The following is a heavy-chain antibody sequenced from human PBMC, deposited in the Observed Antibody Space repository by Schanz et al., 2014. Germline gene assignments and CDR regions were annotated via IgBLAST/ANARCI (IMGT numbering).Heavy chain of an antibody. V-gene: IGHV1-69*09. D-gene: IGHD6-13*01. J-gene: IGHJ4*02. CDR3: ASSGAGYSSSWDFDY. CDR2: IIPILGIA. Sequence: QVHLVQSGAEVHKPGASLKISCKASGYTFTNFFLHWVRQAPGQGLEWMGRIIPILGIANYAQKFQGRVTITADKSTFTAYRDVSSLRSEDTAVDYCASSGAGYSSSWDFDYWGQGTLVTVSS. CDR1: GYTFTNFF.